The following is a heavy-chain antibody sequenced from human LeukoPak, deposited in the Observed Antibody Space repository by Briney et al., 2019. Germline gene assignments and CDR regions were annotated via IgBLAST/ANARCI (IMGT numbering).Heavy chain of an antibody. J-gene: IGHJ4*02. Sequence: AAVKVSCKAVGDTFTGYYIHWLRQAPGEGVEWMGWSNSNGGGTKYAHNLQGRVTVTGDTSINTAYLELSRLNSDDTAVYSCARDPYYTNSFDYWGQGTMVTVSS. D-gene: IGHD2/OR15-2a*01. V-gene: IGHV1-2*02. CDR2: SNSNGGGT. CDR3: ARDPYYTNSFDY. CDR1: GDTFTGYY.